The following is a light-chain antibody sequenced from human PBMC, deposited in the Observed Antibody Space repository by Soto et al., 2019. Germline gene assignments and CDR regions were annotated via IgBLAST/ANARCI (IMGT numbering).Light chain of an antibody. CDR3: QQYNNWPPT. Sequence: EIVMTQSPATLSVSPGERATLSCRASQSVSSNLAWYQQKPGQAPRLLIYGASTRATGIPARFSGSGSGTEFTLTISSLQSEYFAVYYCQQYNNWPPTLGQGTKVAIK. CDR2: GAS. V-gene: IGKV3-15*01. CDR1: QSVSSN. J-gene: IGKJ1*01.